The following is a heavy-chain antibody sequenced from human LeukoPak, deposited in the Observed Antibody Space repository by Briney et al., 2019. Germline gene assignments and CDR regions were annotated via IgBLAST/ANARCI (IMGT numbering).Heavy chain of an antibody. V-gene: IGHV3-7*01. D-gene: IGHD2-2*01. CDR3: ARNLPAADY. CDR2: IKQDGSEK. J-gene: IGHJ4*02. Sequence: GGSLRLSCVASGFTFSSYWMSWVRQAPGKGLEWVANIKQDGSEKYYVDSMKGRFTISRDNAKNSLYLQMNSLGAEDTAVYYCARNLPAADYWGQGTLVTVSS. CDR1: GFTFSSYW.